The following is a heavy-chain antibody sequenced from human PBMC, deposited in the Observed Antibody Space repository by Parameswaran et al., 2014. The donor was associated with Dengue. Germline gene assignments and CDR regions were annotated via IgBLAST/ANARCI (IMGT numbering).Heavy chain of an antibody. CDR1: SNA. CDR3: AKSPATGTYFDY. D-gene: IGHD4-17*01. CDR2: SAGRT. Sequence: SNARGCGQMPGKGLEWVSTSAGRTFYADSVKGRFTMSRDNSKNMLYLQMNSLSPEDTAVYYCAKSPATGTYFDYWGLGTLVTVSS. J-gene: IGHJ4*02. V-gene: IGHV3-23*01.